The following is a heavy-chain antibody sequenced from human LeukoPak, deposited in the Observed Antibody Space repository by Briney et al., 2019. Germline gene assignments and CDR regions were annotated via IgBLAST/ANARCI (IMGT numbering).Heavy chain of an antibody. CDR1: GFTFSSYA. Sequence: PGGSLRLSCAASGFTFSSYAMSWVRQAPGKGLEWVSVIYSGGSTYYADSVKGRFTISRDNSKNTLYLQMNSLRAEDTAVYYCASPGSDSSGYLRDDAFDIWGQGTMVTVSS. CDR3: ASPGSDSSGYLRDDAFDI. V-gene: IGHV3-66*01. D-gene: IGHD3-22*01. CDR2: IYSGGST. J-gene: IGHJ3*02.